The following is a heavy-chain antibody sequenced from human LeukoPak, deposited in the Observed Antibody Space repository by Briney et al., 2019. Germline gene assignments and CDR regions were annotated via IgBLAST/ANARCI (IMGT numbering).Heavy chain of an antibody. Sequence: GGSLRLSCAASGFTVSSNYMSWVRQAPGNGLEWVSVFYSGGSTFYADSVKGRFTISRDNSKNTLYLQMNSLRAEDTAMYYCAKDRAYFDYWGQGTLVTVSS. D-gene: IGHD3-10*01. V-gene: IGHV3-53*05. CDR2: FYSGGST. J-gene: IGHJ4*02. CDR1: GFTVSSNY. CDR3: AKDRAYFDY.